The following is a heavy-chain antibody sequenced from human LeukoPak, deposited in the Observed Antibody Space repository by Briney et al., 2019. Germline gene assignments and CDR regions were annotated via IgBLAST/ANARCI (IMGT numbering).Heavy chain of an antibody. J-gene: IGHJ4*01. Sequence: PGGSLRLSCAASGFTFSNSAMSWVRQAPGQGLEWVSTLSGSGITTYYADSVKGRFTISRDNSKNKLYLQMNSLRAEDTAVYYCAKGIYSSGWSYFDYWGHGTLVTVSS. CDR1: GFTFSNSA. V-gene: IGHV3-23*01. CDR2: LSGSGITT. CDR3: AKGIYSSGWSYFDY. D-gene: IGHD6-19*01.